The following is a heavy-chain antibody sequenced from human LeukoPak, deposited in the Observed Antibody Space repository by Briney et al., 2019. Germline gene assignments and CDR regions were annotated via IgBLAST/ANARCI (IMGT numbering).Heavy chain of an antibody. CDR2: INEGGNEK. Sequence: GGSLRLSCAASGFTFRNYWMSWVRQVPGKGLEWVVNINEGGNEKNYVDSVKGRFTASRDNAQNSLYLQMNSLRAEDTAIYYCARSIPYGTTWYGRSDYWGQGTLVTVSS. D-gene: IGHD6-13*01. CDR1: GFTFRNYW. V-gene: IGHV3-7*03. J-gene: IGHJ4*02. CDR3: ARSIPYGTTWYGRSDY.